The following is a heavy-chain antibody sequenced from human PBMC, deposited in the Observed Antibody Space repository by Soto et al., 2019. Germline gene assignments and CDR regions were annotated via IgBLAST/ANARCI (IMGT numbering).Heavy chain of an antibody. Sequence: EVQLLESGGGLVQPGGSLRLSCAASGFTFSSYAMSWVRQAPGKGLEWVSAISGSGGSTYYADPVKGRFTISRDNSKNSLYLPMNSLSAADTAVYYCAKADILLLPAPTKFAPSGQGTLVTVSS. CDR2: ISGSGGST. D-gene: IGHD2-2*01. CDR1: GFTFSSYA. V-gene: IGHV3-23*01. J-gene: IGHJ5*02. CDR3: AKADILLLPAPTKFAP.